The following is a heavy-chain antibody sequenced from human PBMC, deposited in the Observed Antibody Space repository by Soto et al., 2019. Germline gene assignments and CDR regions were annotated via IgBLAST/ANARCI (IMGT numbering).Heavy chain of an antibody. Sequence: KGLEWIGGIYYSGSTYYNPSLKSRVTISVDTSKNQFSLKLSSVTAADTAVYYCARLRVGYSGYVVWFDPWGQGTLVTVSS. J-gene: IGHJ5*02. CDR3: ARLRVGYSGYVVWFDP. D-gene: IGHD5-12*01. CDR2: IYYSGST. V-gene: IGHV4-39*01.